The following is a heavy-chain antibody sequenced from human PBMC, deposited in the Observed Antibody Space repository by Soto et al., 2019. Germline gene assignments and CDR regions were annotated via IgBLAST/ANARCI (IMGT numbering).Heavy chain of an antibody. Sequence: EVQLLESGGGLVQPGGSLRLSCAASGFTFSSYAMSWVRQAPGKGLEWVSAISGSGGSTYYADSVKGRFTISRDNSKNTLDLQMNSLRAEDTAVYYCAKARAAGTWSYYGMDVWDQGTTVTVSS. J-gene: IGHJ6*02. D-gene: IGHD6-13*01. V-gene: IGHV3-23*01. CDR2: ISGSGGST. CDR1: GFTFSSYA. CDR3: AKARAAGTWSYYGMDV.